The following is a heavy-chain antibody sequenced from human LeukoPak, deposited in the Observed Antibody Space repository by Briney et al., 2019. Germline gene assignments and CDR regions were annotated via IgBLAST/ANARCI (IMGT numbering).Heavy chain of an antibody. CDR3: ATSWGPDTSAFRWGRDGMDV. V-gene: IGHV3-23*01. J-gene: IGHJ6*02. CDR2: ITTSDGNT. Sequence: GGSLRLSCAASGFTFSSYTMSWVRQAPGKGLEWVSTITTSDGNTYYAASAKGRFTIYRDNSKNTQYLQMNSLRAEDTAVYYCATSWGPDTSAFRWGRDGMDVWGQGTTVIVS. CDR1: GFTFSSYT. D-gene: IGHD3-16*01.